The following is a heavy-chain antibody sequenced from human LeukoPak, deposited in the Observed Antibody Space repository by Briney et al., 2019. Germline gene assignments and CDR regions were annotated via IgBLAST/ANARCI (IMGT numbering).Heavy chain of an antibody. V-gene: IGHV3-30*03. Sequence: GGSLRLSCAASGFTFSSYGMHWVRQAPGKGLEWVAVISYDGSNKYYADSVKGRFTISRDNSKNTLYLQMNSLRAEDTAVYYCARIYGEISFDYWGQGTLVTVSS. J-gene: IGHJ4*02. CDR3: ARIYGEISFDY. CDR2: ISYDGSNK. CDR1: GFTFSSYG. D-gene: IGHD3-10*01.